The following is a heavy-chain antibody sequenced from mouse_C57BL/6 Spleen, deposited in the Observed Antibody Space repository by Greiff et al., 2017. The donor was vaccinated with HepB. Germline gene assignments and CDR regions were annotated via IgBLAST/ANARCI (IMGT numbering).Heavy chain of an antibody. CDR3: ASSEYYYGSSPAWFAY. CDR2: IYPRDGST. V-gene: IGHV1-85*01. CDR1: GYTFTSYD. J-gene: IGHJ3*01. Sequence: QVQLKQSGPELVKPGASVKLSCKASGYTFTSYDINWVKQRPGQGLEWIGWIYPRDGSTKYNEKFKGKATLTVDPSSSTAYMELHSLTSEDSAVYFGASSEYYYGSSPAWFAYWGQGTLVTVSA. D-gene: IGHD1-1*01.